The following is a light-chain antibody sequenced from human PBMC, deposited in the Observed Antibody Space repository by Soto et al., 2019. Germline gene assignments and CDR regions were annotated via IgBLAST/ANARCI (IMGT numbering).Light chain of an antibody. V-gene: IGLV2-14*03. CDR3: SSYTSSSAPLV. Sequence: QSALTQPASVSGSPGQSITISCTGTSSDVGCSNYVSWYQQHPGTGPKLMIYNVTNRPSGVSNRFSGSKSGNTASLTLSGLQAEDEAEYYCSSYTSSSAPLVFGGGTKLTVL. J-gene: IGLJ3*02. CDR1: SSDVGCSNY. CDR2: NVT.